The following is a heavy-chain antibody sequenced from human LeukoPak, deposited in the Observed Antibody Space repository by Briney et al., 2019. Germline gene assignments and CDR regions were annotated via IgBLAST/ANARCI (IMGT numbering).Heavy chain of an antibody. CDR2: ISDSGGST. D-gene: IGHD6-13*01. Sequence: GGSLRLSCAASGFTFSNFVMSWVRQAPGKGLEWVSTISDSGGSTYYADSVKGRFTISRDNSKNTLYLQMNSLRAEDTAVYYCAISKPNYSISRCFNYWGQGTLVTVSS. V-gene: IGHV3-23*01. CDR1: GFTFSNFV. J-gene: IGHJ4*02. CDR3: AISKPNYSISRCFNY.